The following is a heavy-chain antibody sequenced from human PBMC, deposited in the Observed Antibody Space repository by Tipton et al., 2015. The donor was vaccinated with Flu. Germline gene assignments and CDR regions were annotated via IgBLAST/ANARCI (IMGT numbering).Heavy chain of an antibody. J-gene: IGHJ2*01. CDR3: ARGDYYGYWYFDL. V-gene: IGHV4-39*07. D-gene: IGHD3-10*01. CDR1: GGSISSSSYY. Sequence: TLSLTCTVSGGSISSSSYYWGWIRQPPGKGLEWIGSTYYSGSTYYNPSLKSRVTISVDTSKNQFSLKLSSVTSADTAVYYCARGDYYGYWYFDLWGRGTLVTVSS. CDR2: TYYSGST.